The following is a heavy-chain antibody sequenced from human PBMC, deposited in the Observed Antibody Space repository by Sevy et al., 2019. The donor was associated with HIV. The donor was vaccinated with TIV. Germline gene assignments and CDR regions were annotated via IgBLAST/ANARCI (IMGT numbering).Heavy chain of an antibody. D-gene: IGHD3-16*02. J-gene: IGHJ5*02. V-gene: IGHV4-34*01. CDR3: AKSYDYLWGSYHQGWFDP. Sequence: SETLSLTCAVYGGSFNTYQWSWIRQPPGKGLEWIGEINHSGATNYSPSLKSRVTISADKSNNQFSLRLSSVTAADTAVYYCAKSYDYLWGSYHQGWFDPWGQGTLVTVSS. CDR1: GGSFNTYQ. CDR2: INHSGAT.